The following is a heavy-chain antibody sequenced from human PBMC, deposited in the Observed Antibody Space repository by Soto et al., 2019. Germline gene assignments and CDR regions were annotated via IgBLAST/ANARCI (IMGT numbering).Heavy chain of an antibody. CDR3: AREWAGGGSEWVESGSIAARPGITSRTNKSLYYYYYMDV. V-gene: IGHV4-34*01. CDR1: GGSFSGYY. J-gene: IGHJ6*03. Sequence: SETLSLTCAVYGGSFSGYYWSWIRQPPGKGLEWIGEINHSGSTNYNPSLKSRVTISVDTSKNQFSLKLSSVTAADTAVYYCAREWAGGGSEWVESGSIAARPGITSRTNKSLYYYYYMDVWGKGTTVTVSS. CDR2: INHSGST. D-gene: IGHD6-6*01.